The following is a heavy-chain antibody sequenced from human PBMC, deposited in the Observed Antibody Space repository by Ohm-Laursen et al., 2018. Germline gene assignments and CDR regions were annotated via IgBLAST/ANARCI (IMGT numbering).Heavy chain of an antibody. CDR2: IYYSGST. D-gene: IGHD3-16*02. V-gene: IGHV4-59*01. Sequence: SETLFLTCTVSGGSISTYYWSWIRQPPGKGLEWIGYIYYSGSTNYNPSLKSRVTISVDTSKNQFSLKLSSVTAADTAVYYCARDRNDYVWGSYRFSSAFDIWGQGTMVTVSS. CDR1: GGSISTYY. J-gene: IGHJ3*02. CDR3: ARDRNDYVWGSYRFSSAFDI.